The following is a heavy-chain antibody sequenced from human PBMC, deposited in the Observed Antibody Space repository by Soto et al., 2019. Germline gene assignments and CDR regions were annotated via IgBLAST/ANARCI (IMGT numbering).Heavy chain of an antibody. CDR2: IYSGGST. CDR3: AREMTAEI. Sequence: EVQLVESGGGLVQPGGSLRPSCAASGFTVSSNYMTWVRQAPEKGLEWVSVIYSGGSTYYADSVKGRFTISRDNSKNTLYLQMNSLRVEDTAVYYCAREMTAEIWGQGTMVTVSS. CDR1: GFTVSSNY. J-gene: IGHJ3*02. V-gene: IGHV3-66*01.